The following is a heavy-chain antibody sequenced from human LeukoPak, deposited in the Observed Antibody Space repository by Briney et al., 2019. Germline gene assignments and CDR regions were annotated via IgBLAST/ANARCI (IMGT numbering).Heavy chain of an antibody. D-gene: IGHD6-13*01. CDR2: ISGGGAPV. J-gene: IGHJ4*02. V-gene: IGHV3-48*01. CDR1: GFTFSSYS. CDR3: ARDFRSSAWYIGDY. Sequence: GGPLRLSCAASGFTFSSYSMNWVRLAPGKGLEWVSYISGGGAPVYYADSVEGRFTVSRDNVKNSLYLQMHDLRVDDTAVYFCARDFRSSAWYIGDYWGQGVQVTVSS.